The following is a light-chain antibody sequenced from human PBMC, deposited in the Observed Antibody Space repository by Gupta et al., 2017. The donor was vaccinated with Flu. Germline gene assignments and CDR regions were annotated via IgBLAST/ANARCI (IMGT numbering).Light chain of an antibody. Sequence: QSALTQPPSASGSPGQSVTISCTGTSRDVGANDFASWYQQRPGQAPKLLIYDVKRRPSGVSVRFSGSKSGNTASLTVSGLQSEDEGDYYCSSYAGGKNFYVFGTGTKVTVL. V-gene: IGLV2-8*01. CDR3: SSYAGGKNFYV. CDR2: DVK. CDR1: SRDVGANDF. J-gene: IGLJ1*01.